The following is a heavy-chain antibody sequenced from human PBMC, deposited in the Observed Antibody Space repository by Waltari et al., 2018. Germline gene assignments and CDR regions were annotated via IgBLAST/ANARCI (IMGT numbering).Heavy chain of an antibody. CDR2: IKEDGSEK. D-gene: IGHD3-3*01. CDR3: ATQSWSNFEY. J-gene: IGHJ4*02. V-gene: IGHV3-7*01. CDR1: DFTFAYYW. Sequence: EVQLVESGGGLVQPGGSLRLSCAASDFTFAYYWVTWVRQAPGKGREWVANIKEDGSEKYYVDSVKGRFTISRDNAKNSLYLQMSSLRVEDTAVYYCATQSWSNFEYWGQGTLVTVSS.